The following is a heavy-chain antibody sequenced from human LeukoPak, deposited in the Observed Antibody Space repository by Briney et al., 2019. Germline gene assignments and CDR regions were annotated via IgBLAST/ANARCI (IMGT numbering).Heavy chain of an antibody. CDR1: GFTFSSYS. CDR3: ARGGGTYSSDY. J-gene: IGHJ4*02. CDR2: ISSSSSTI. V-gene: IGHV3-48*02. Sequence: GGSLRLSCAASGFTFSSYSMKWVRQAPGKGLEWVSYISSSSSTIYYADSVKGRFTISRDNAKNSLYLQMNSLRDADTAVYYCARGGGTYSSDYWGQGTLVTVSS. D-gene: IGHD1-26*01.